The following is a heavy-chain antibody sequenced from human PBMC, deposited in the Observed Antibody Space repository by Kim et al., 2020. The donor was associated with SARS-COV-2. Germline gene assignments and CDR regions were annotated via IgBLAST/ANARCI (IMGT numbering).Heavy chain of an antibody. J-gene: IGHJ6*02. Sequence: GGSLRLSCAASGFTFSSHSMNWVRQAPGKGLEWVSHISRSSNMIHYADSVKGRLTISGDNAKKSLYLQMNSLRVEDTAVYYCARAVDYGDCKTTGGMDVWGQGTTVSVSS. D-gene: IGHD4-17*01. CDR1: GFTFSSHS. V-gene: IGHV3-48*04. CDR2: ISRSSNMI. CDR3: ARAVDYGDCKTTGGMDV.